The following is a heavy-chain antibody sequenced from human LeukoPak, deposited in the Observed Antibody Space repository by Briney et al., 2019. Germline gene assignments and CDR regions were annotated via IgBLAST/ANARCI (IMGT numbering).Heavy chain of an antibody. J-gene: IGHJ4*02. V-gene: IGHV3-30-3*01. Sequence: GGPLRLSCAASGFTFSSYAMHWVRQAPGKGLEWVAVISYDGSNKYYADSVKGRFTISRDNSKNTLYLQMNSLRAEDTAVYYCARDRGDGYSVAYYFDYWGQGTLVTVSS. D-gene: IGHD5-18*01. CDR2: ISYDGSNK. CDR3: ARDRGDGYSVAYYFDY. CDR1: GFTFSSYA.